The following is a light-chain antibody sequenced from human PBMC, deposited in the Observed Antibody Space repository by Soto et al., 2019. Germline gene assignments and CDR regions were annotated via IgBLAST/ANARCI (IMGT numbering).Light chain of an antibody. CDR2: GSS. V-gene: IGKV3-20*01. Sequence: EIVLTQSPGTLSLSPGERATLSCRASQNIDSRSLAWYQQTPGQAPRLLINGSSSRATGISDRFSGSGSGTDFTLTISRLEPEDFAVYYCQLYGHSPEWMFGQGAKVEIK. J-gene: IGKJ1*01. CDR1: QNIDSRS. CDR3: QLYGHSPEWM.